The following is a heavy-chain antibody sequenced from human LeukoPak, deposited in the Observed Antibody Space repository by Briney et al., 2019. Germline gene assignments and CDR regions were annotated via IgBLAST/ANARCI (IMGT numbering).Heavy chain of an antibody. CDR1: GFTFSNYW. V-gene: IGHV3-7*01. J-gene: IGHJ4*02. CDR2: IKQDGREK. Sequence: GGSLRLSCVASGFTFSNYWMTWVRQAPGKGLEWVANIKQDGREKNYVGSVKGRFTISRDNAKNSLDLQMNGLRDEDTAVYYCTSGDYWGQGALVTVS. CDR3: TSGDY.